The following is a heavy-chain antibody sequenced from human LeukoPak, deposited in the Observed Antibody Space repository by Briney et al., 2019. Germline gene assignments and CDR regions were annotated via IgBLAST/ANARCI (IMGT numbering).Heavy chain of an antibody. CDR1: GFTVSSNY. D-gene: IGHD6-19*01. J-gene: IGHJ4*02. CDR3: ARVTSSGWYSMDY. CDR2: IYSGGST. Sequence: GGSLRLSCAASGFTVSSNYMSWVRQAPGKGLEWVSVIYSGGSTYYADSVKGRFTISRDNSKNTLYLQMNSLRAEDTAVYYCARVTSSGWYSMDYWGQGTLVTVSS. V-gene: IGHV3-53*01.